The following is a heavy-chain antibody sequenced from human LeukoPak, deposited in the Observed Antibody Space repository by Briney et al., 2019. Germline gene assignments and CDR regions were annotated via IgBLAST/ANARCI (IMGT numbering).Heavy chain of an antibody. D-gene: IGHD6-19*01. Sequence: SQTLSLICTVSGGSISSGSYYWSWIRQPPGKGLEWIGYIYYSGSTNYNPSLKSRVTISVDTSKNQFSLKLSSVTAADTALYYCAKDRLEYSSGGEDYWGQGTLVTVSS. J-gene: IGHJ4*02. CDR1: GGSISSGSYY. CDR2: IYYSGST. V-gene: IGHV4-61*01. CDR3: AKDRLEYSSGGEDY.